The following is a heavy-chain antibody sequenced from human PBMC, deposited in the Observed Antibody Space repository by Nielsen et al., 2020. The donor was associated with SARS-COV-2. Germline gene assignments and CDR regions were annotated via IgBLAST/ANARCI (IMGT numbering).Heavy chain of an antibody. CDR2: ISYDGSNK. V-gene: IGHV3-30*18. D-gene: IGHD2-2*01. J-gene: IGHJ4*02. CDR1: GFTFSSYG. CDR3: AKDDIDIVVVPAANGLDY. Sequence: GESLKISCAASGFTFSSYGMHWVRQAPGKGLEWVAVISYDGSNKYYADSVKGRFTISRDNSKNTLYLQMDSLRAEDTAVYYCAKDDIDIVVVPAANGLDYCGQGTLVTVSS.